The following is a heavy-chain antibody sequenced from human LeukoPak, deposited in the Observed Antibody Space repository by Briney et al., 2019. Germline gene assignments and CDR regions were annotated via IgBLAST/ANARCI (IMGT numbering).Heavy chain of an antibody. J-gene: IGHJ4*02. D-gene: IGHD5-12*01. V-gene: IGHV1-3*01. CDR3: ARDRGYSGYDGPRRGAFGY. Sequence: ASVKVSCKASGYTFTSYAMHWVRQAPGQRLEWMGWINAGNGNTKYSQKFQGRVTITRDTSASTAYMELSSLRSEDTAVYYCARDRGYSGYDGPRRGAFGYWGQGTLVTVSS. CDR2: INAGNGNT. CDR1: GYTFTSYA.